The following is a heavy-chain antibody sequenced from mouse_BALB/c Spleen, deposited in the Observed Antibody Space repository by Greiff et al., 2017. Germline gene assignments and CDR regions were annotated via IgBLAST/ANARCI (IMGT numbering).Heavy chain of an antibody. CDR3: TRPEGDYYAMDY. V-gene: IGHV1-5*01. Sequence: VHVKQSGTVLARPGASVKMSCKASGYTFTSYWMHWVKQRPGQGLEWIGAIYPGNSDTSYNQKFKGKAKLTAVTSTSTAYMELSSLTNEDSAVYYCTRPEGDYYAMDYWGQGTSVTVSS. J-gene: IGHJ4*01. CDR2: IYPGNSDT. CDR1: GYTFTSYW.